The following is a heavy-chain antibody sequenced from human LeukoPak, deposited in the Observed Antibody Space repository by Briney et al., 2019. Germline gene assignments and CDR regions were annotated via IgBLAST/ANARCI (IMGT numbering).Heavy chain of an antibody. D-gene: IGHD3-22*01. CDR2: IYYSGST. CDR1: GGSISSGGYY. Sequence: SETLSLTYTVSGGSISSGGYYWSWIRQHPGKGLEWIGYIYYSGSTYYNPSLKSRVTISVDTSKNQFSLKLSSVTAADTAVYYCASGPRYYYDSSAYFDYWGQGTLVTVSS. CDR3: ASGPRYYYDSSAYFDY. V-gene: IGHV4-31*03. J-gene: IGHJ4*02.